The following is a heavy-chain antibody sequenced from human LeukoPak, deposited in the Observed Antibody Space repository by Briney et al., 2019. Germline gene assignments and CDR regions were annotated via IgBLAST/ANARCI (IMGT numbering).Heavy chain of an antibody. D-gene: IGHD3-10*01. V-gene: IGHV3-7*01. Sequence: PGGSLRLSCAASGFTFSNAWMNWVRQAPGKGLEWVANINQDGSEKYYVDSVKGRFTISRDNAKNSLYLQMNSLRAEDTAVFYCARAGSLWFGESKLDYWGQGTLVTVSS. CDR2: INQDGSEK. CDR1: GFTFSNAW. CDR3: ARAGSLWFGESKLDY. J-gene: IGHJ4*02.